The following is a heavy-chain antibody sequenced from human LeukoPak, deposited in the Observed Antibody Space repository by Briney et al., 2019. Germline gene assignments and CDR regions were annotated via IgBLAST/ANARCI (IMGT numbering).Heavy chain of an antibody. D-gene: IGHD5-18*01. J-gene: IGHJ6*02. CDR3: ARLYSYGYYYYYGMDV. V-gene: IGHV3-48*03. Sequence: AGGSLRLSCAASGFTFSSYEMNWVRQAPGKGLEWVSYISSSGSPINYADSVKGRFTTSRDNAKNSLYLQMNSLRAEDTAVYSCARLYSYGYYYYYGMDVWGHGTTVTVSS. CDR2: ISSSGSPI. CDR1: GFTFSSYE.